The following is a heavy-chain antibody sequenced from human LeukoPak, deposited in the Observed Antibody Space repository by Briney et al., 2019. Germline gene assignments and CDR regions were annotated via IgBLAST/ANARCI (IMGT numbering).Heavy chain of an antibody. V-gene: IGHV3-23*01. CDR3: AKDQGFYYDSSGYLGFDY. CDR2: ISGSGGNT. CDR1: GFTFSTYT. J-gene: IGHJ4*02. Sequence: HPGGSLRLSCAASGFTFSTYTMSWVRQTPGKGLEWVSAISGSGGNTYYADSVKGRFTISRDNSKNTLYLQMNSLRAEDTDLYYCAKDQGFYYDSSGYLGFDYWGQGALVTVSS. D-gene: IGHD3-22*01.